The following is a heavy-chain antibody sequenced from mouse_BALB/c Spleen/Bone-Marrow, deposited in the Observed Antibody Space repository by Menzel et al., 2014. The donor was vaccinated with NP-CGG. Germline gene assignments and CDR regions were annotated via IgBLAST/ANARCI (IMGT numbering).Heavy chain of an antibody. D-gene: IGHD1-2*01. V-gene: IGHV1S81*02. Sequence: VKLLESGAELVKPGASVKLSCRVSDYTFTNYFVYWVKQRPGQGLEWIGEINPSNDTPNFNEKFKSKATLTVDKSSSTAYMQLSSLTSEDSAVYYCTRSGYYGYGWYFDVWGAGTTVTVSS. CDR2: INPSNDTP. CDR3: TRSGYYGYGWYFDV. CDR1: DYTFTNYF. J-gene: IGHJ1*01.